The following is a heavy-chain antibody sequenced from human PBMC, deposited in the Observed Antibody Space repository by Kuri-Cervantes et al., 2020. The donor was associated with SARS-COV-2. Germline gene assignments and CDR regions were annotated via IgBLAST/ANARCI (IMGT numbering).Heavy chain of an antibody. D-gene: IGHD2-8*02. CDR3: ARGEGIVLVVYALAFDI. J-gene: IGHJ3*02. CDR2: INHSGST. CDR1: GGSFSGYY. V-gene: IGHV4-34*01. Sequence: GSLRLSCAVSGGSFSGYYWSWIRQPPGKGLEWIGEINHSGSTNYNPSLKSRVTISVDTSKNQFSLKLSSVTAADTAVYYCARGEGIVLVVYALAFDIWGQGTMVTVSS.